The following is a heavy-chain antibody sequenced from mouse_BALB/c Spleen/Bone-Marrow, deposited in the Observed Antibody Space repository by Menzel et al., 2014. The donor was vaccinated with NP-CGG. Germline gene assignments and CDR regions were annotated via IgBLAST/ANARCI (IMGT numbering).Heavy chain of an antibody. D-gene: IGHD2-14*01. J-gene: IGHJ3*01. CDR3: TRSYYRYDEEAWFAY. V-gene: IGHV5-6-4*01. CDR2: ISSGGSYT. Sequence: EVKLMESGGGLVKPGGSLKLSCAASGFTFSGYTMSWVRQTPEKRLEWVATISSGGSYTYYPDSAKGRFTISRDNAKNTLYLQMSSLKSEDTAMYYCTRSYYRYDEEAWFAYWGQGTLVTVSA. CDR1: GFTFSGYT.